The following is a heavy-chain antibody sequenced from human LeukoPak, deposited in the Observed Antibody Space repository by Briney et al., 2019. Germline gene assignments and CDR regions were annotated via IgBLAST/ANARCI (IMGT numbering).Heavy chain of an antibody. CDR3: ASTGDIVLMVYANGRRDY. Sequence: SETLSLTCTVSGGSISSCSYYWSWIRQPAGKGLEWIGRIYHSGSTYYNPSLKSRVTISVDTSKNQFSLKLSSVTAADTAVYYCASTGDIVLMVYANGRRDYWGQGTLVTVSS. V-gene: IGHV4-39*07. J-gene: IGHJ4*02. CDR1: GGSISSCSYY. D-gene: IGHD2-8*01. CDR2: IYHSGST.